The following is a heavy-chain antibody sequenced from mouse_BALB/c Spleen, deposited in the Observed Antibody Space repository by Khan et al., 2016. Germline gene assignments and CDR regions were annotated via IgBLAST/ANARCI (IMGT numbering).Heavy chain of an antibody. V-gene: IGHV9-3-1*01. D-gene: IGHD1-1*01. CDR2: INTYTGEP. Sequence: QIQLVQSGPELKKPGETVKISCKASGYTFTNYGMNWVKQAPGKGLKWMGWINTYTGEPTYADDFKGRFAFSLATSASTAYLQINNLKNEYTATYVCARRHYGSSYDAWFAYWGQGTLVTVSA. CDR1: GYTFTNYG. CDR3: ARRHYGSSYDAWFAY. J-gene: IGHJ3*01.